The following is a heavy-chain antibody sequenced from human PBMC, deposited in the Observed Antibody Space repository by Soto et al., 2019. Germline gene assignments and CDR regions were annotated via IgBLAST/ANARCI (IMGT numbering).Heavy chain of an antibody. V-gene: IGHV1-3*01. CDR2: INAGNGNT. CDR1: GYTFTSYA. J-gene: IGHJ4*02. D-gene: IGHD6-13*01. Sequence: QVQLVQSGAEVKKPGASVKVSCKASGYTFTSYAMHWVRQAPGQRLEWMGWINAGNGNTKYSQKFQGRVTITMDTSASTDDMELSRLRAEDTSGYYCARSCDSSSWSSLDFLGQGTLVTGSS. CDR3: ARSCDSSSWSSLDF.